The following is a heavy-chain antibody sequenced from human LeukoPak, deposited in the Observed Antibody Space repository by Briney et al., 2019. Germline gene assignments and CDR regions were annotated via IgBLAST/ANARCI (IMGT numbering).Heavy chain of an antibody. V-gene: IGHV4-38-2*02. CDR3: AREEHYYDSSRYLFDY. D-gene: IGHD3-22*01. Sequence: SETLSLTCAVSGYSISSGYYWGWIRQPPGKGLEWIGSIYHSGSTYYNPSLKSRVTISVDTTKNQFSLKLSYVTAANTAVYYCAREEHYYDSSRYLFDYWGQGTLVTVSS. J-gene: IGHJ4*01. CDR1: GYSISSGYY. CDR2: IYHSGST.